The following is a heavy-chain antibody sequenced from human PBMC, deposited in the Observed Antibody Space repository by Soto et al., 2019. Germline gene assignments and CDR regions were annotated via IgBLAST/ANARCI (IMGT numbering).Heavy chain of an antibody. CDR3: AKDEVGAVYYSYSGMDV. Sequence: EVQLLESGGGLVQPGGSLRLSCAASGFTFSSYAMSWVRQAPGKGLEWVSAISGSGGSTYYADSVKGRFTISRDNTKNTLNLQMNSLRDEDTAVYYCAKDEVGAVYYSYSGMDVWGQGTTVTVSS. CDR1: GFTFSSYA. CDR2: ISGSGGST. D-gene: IGHD1-26*01. V-gene: IGHV3-23*01. J-gene: IGHJ6*02.